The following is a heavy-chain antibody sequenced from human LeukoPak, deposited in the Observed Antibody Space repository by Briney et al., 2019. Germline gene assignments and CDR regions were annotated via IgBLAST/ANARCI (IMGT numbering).Heavy chain of an antibody. CDR3: AGDALYCSSTSCYRYWYFDL. V-gene: IGHV4-4*07. D-gene: IGHD2-2*01. CDR1: GGSIRSYY. CDR2: IYTSGST. Sequence: PSETLSLTCTVSGGSIRSYYWNWVRRPAGKGLEWIGRIYTSGSTNYNPSLKSRVTMSVDTSKNQFSLKLSSVTAADTAVYYCAGDALYCSSTSCYRYWYFDLWGRGTLVTVSS. J-gene: IGHJ2*01.